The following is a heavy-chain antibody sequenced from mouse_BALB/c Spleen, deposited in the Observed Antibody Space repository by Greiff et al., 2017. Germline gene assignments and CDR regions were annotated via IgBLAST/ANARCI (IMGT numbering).Heavy chain of an antibody. J-gene: IGHJ3*01. CDR3: ARKGPTATVAY. Sequence: EVQLVESGGGLVQPGGSRKISCAASGFTFSSFGMHWVRQAPEKGLEWVAYISSGSSTIYYADTVKGRFTISRDNPKNTLFLQMTSLRSEDTAMYYCARKGPTATVAYWGQGTMVTVSA. D-gene: IGHD1-2*01. CDR2: ISSGSSTI. V-gene: IGHV5-17*02. CDR1: GFTFSSFG.